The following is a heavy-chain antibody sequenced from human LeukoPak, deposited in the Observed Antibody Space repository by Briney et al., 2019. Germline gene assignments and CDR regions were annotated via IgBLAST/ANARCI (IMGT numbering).Heavy chain of an antibody. J-gene: IGHJ3*02. V-gene: IGHV3-64*01. D-gene: IGHD1-7*01. CDR3: ARENYVGAFDI. Sequence: SGGSLRLSCAASGFTFSSYAMPWVRQAPGKGLEYVSAISSNGGSTYYANSVKGRFTISRDNSKNTLYLQMGSLRAEDMAVYYCARENYVGAFDIWGQGTMVTVSS. CDR2: ISSNGGST. CDR1: GFTFSSYA.